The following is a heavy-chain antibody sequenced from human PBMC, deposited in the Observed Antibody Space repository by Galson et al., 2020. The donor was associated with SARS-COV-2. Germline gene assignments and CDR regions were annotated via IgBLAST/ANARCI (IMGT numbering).Heavy chain of an antibody. Sequence: GESLKISCGASGFLFRSYWMHWVRLDSRKGLMWIAQINNDGSETRYADPVKGRFTISRDNAKNTLHLQMNSLRAEDAGLYYCARSLLGYSPWIDSWGQGTLVTVSS. V-gene: IGHV3-74*01. CDR1: GFLFRSYW. CDR3: ARSLLGYSPWIDS. D-gene: IGHD5-18*01. J-gene: IGHJ4*02. CDR2: INNDGSET.